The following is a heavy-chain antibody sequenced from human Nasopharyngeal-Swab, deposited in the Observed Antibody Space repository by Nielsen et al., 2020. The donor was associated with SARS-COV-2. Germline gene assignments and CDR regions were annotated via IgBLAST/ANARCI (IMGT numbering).Heavy chain of an antibody. J-gene: IGHJ5*02. CDR3: ARDGLAAADPAYNWFDP. CDR2: ISSSSSYI. D-gene: IGHD6-13*01. V-gene: IGHV3-21*01. Sequence: VCEELGKELAWVSSISSSSSYIYYADSVKGRFTISRDNAKNSLYLQMNSLRAEDTAVYYCARDGLAAADPAYNWFDPWGQGTLVTVSS.